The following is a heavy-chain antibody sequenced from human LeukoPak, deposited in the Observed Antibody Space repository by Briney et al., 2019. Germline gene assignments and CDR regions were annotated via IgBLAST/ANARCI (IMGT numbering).Heavy chain of an antibody. D-gene: IGHD6-19*01. CDR1: GYTFTDYY. V-gene: IGHV1-2*02. CDR2: INSNSGGT. CDR3: ARSDASGWKDF. J-gene: IGHJ4*02. Sequence: ASVKVSCKASGYTFTDYYMHWVRQAPGQGLEWAGWINSNSGGTNYAQKFQGRVTMTGDTSISAAYMELSRLTSDDAAVYYCARSDASGWKDFWGQGTLVTVSS.